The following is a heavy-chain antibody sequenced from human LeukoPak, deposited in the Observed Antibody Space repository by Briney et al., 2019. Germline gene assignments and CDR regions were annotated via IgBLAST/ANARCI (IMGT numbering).Heavy chain of an antibody. Sequence: SETLSLTCTVSGDPISNYYWSWIRQPPGKGLEWIGNIYNSGSTNYNPSLKSRVTISVDTSKNQFSLKLSSVTATDTAVYYCARHDAGYYFYWGQGTLVTVSS. CDR3: ARHDAGYYFY. D-gene: IGHD3-22*01. CDR1: GDPISNYY. CDR2: IYNSGST. V-gene: IGHV4-59*08. J-gene: IGHJ4*02.